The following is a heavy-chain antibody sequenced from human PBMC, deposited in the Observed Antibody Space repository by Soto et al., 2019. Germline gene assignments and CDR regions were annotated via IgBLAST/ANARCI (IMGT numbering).Heavy chain of an antibody. Sequence: PGGSLRLSCAASGFTFSNAWMNWVRQAPGKGLEWVGRIKSKTDGGTTDYAAPVKGRFTISRDDSKNTLYLQMNSLKTEDTAVYYCTTGRALDYSNMCYWGQGTLVTVSS. J-gene: IGHJ4*02. CDR1: GFTFSNAW. V-gene: IGHV3-15*07. D-gene: IGHD4-4*01. CDR2: IKSKTDGGTT. CDR3: TTGRALDYSNMCY.